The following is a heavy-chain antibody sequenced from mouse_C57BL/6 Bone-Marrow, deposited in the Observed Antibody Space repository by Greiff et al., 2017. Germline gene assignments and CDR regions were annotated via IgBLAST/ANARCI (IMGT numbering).Heavy chain of an antibody. V-gene: IGHV1-59*01. CDR1: GYTFTSYW. CDR3: ARSWYFYAMDY. CDR2: IDPSDSYT. J-gene: IGHJ4*01. Sequence: VQLQQPGAELVRPGTSVKLSCKASGYTFTSYWMHWVKQRPGQGLEWIGVIDPSDSYTNYNQKFKGKATLTVDTSSSTAYMQLSSLTSEDSAVYYCARSWYFYAMDYWGQGTSVTVSS.